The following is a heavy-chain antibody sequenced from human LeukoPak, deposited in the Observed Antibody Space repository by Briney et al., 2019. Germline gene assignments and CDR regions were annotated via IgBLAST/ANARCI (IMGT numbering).Heavy chain of an antibody. CDR3: AKDVGHIVVVIANYFDY. D-gene: IGHD2-21*01. CDR1: GFTFSSYG. V-gene: IGHV3-30*18. CDR2: ISYDGSNK. J-gene: IGHJ4*02. Sequence: QPGRSLRLSCAASGFTFSSYGMHWVRQAPGKGLEWVAVISYDGSNKYYADSVKGRFTISRDNSKNTLYLQMNSLRAEGTAVYYCAKDVGHIVVVIANYFDYWGQGTLVTVSS.